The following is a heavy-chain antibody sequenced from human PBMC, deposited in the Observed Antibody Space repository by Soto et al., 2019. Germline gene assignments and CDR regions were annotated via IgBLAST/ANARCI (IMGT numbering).Heavy chain of an antibody. CDR2: IFHSGIT. CDR3: ARDRYFYDSRGYYRTLDS. D-gene: IGHD3-22*01. Sequence: SETLSLTCTISGDSFSNHYWTWIRQSPGKGLEWIGYIFHSGITDYNTSVKSRVTISIDKSRNLFSLNLTSVTAADTAVYYCARDRYFYDSRGYYRTLDSWGQGTLVTVSS. CDR1: GDSFSNHY. J-gene: IGHJ5*01. V-gene: IGHV4-59*11.